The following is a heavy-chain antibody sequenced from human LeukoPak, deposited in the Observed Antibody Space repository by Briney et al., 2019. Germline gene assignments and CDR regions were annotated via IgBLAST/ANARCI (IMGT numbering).Heavy chain of an antibody. Sequence: GGSLRLSCAASGFTVSTNYISWVRQAPEKGLEWVSVIYSGGSTYYADSMKGRFTISRDNSKNTLYLQMSTLRAEDTAVYYCARGGVRGAFDIWGQGTMVTVSS. CDR1: GFTVSTNY. D-gene: IGHD4/OR15-4a*01. J-gene: IGHJ3*02. V-gene: IGHV3-66*01. CDR3: ARGGVRGAFDI. CDR2: IYSGGST.